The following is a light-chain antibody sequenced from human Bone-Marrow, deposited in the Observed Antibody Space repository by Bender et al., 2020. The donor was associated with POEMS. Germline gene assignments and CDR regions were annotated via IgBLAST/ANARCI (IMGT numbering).Light chain of an antibody. CDR1: SSDVGGYNY. CDR2: DVS. V-gene: IGLV2-14*01. Sequence: QSALTQPASVSGSPGQSITISCTGTSSDVGGYNYVSWYQQHPGKAPKLMIYDVSNRPSGLSNRFSGSKSGNTASLTISGLLAEDEADYYCSSYTTSGGWVFGGGTKLTVL. CDR3: SSYTTSGGWV. J-gene: IGLJ3*02.